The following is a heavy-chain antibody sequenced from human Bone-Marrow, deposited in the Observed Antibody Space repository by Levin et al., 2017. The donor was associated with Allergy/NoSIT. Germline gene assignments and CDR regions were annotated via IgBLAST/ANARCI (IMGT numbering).Heavy chain of an antibody. J-gene: IGHJ6*02. CDR2: ISWNSDTI. Sequence: SLKISCAASGFNFDDYGMHWVRQVPGKGLEWVSGISWNSDTIAYADSVKGRFIISRDKAKKSLYLQMNSLRPEDTALYYCAKEIAVGFNLLRTLYYAMDVWGQGTTVTVSS. CDR1: GFNFDDYG. CDR3: AKEIAVGFNLLRTLYYAMDV. V-gene: IGHV3-9*01. D-gene: IGHD2-21*01.